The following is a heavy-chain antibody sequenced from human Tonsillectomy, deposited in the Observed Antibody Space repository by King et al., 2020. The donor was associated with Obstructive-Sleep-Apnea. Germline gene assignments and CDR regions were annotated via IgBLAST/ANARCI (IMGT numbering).Heavy chain of an antibody. J-gene: IGHJ3*01. CDR2: IIHILGVP. CDR3: ARGNAFDV. CDR1: GGSFSAFS. V-gene: IGHV1-69*10. Sequence: LVQSGAEVKKPGSSVKVSCKASGGSFSAFSINWVRQAPGQGLEWMGGIIHILGVPNYAQKFQGRVTMIADKSTDTAYMELTRLRSEDTAVYYCARGNAFDVWGSGTLVTVSS. D-gene: IGHD1-1*01.